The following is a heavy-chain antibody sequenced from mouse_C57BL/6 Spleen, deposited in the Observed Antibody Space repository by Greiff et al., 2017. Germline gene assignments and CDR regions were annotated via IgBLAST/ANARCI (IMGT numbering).Heavy chain of an antibody. CDR1: GYTFTSYW. CDR2: IDPNSGGT. D-gene: IGHD2-4*01. J-gene: IGHJ3*01. CDR3: ANSRDYDAPGIAY. V-gene: IGHV1-72*01. Sequence: VQLQQPGAELVKPGASVKLSCKASGYTFTSYWMHWVKQRPGRGLEWIGRIDPNSGGTKYNEKFKSKATLTADKPSRPAYMQLSSLTSEDSAVYYCANSRDYDAPGIAYWGQGTLVTVSA.